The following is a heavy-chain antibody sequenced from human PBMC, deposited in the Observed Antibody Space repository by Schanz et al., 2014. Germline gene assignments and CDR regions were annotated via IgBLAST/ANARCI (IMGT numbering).Heavy chain of an antibody. J-gene: IGHJ4*02. CDR1: GYTFTGYY. V-gene: IGHV1-69*09. Sequence: QVQLVQSGAEVKKPGASVKVSCQASGYTFTGYYMHWVRQAPGQGLEWMGRIIPILGIANYAQKFQSRVTITADRSTSTAYMELSSLRSEDTAVYYCARAPTAYCSDTSCLGTPFDYWGQGTLVTVSS. CDR3: ARAPTAYCSDTSCLGTPFDY. D-gene: IGHD2-2*01. CDR2: IIPILGIA.